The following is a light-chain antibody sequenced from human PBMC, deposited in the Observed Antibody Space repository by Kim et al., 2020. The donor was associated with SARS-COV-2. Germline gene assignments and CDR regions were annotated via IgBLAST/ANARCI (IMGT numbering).Light chain of an antibody. CDR3: QQYDTTPWT. Sequence: SPRDRATLSCRASQSLSNNYLAWYQQRPGQAPRLLIFGASARDTGIPDRFSGGGSGTDFTLTISRLEPEDFAVYFCQQYDTTPWTFGQGTKVDIK. J-gene: IGKJ1*01. V-gene: IGKV3-20*01. CDR1: QSLSNNY. CDR2: GAS.